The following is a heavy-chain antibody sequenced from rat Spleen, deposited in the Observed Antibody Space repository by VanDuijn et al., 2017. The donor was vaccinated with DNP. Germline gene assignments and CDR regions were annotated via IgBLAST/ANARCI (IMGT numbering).Heavy chain of an antibody. CDR3: VRRGGKGLFSK. V-gene: IGHV5S23*01. J-gene: IGHJ3*01. Sequence: EVQLVESGGGLVQPGNSLRLSCAASGFIFSDYAMAWVRQSPKMGLEWVASVNTGGGITYYRDSVKGRFIVSRDNAKSTLDLQMDSLRSEDTATYYCVRRGGKGLFSKWGQGTLVTVSS. CDR2: VNTGGGIT. D-gene: IGHD3-1*01. CDR1: GFIFSDYA.